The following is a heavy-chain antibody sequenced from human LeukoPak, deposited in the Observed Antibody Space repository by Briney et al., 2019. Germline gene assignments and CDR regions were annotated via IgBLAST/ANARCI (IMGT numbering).Heavy chain of an antibody. CDR3: ASLGYSSPVDY. CDR2: INPSGGST. Sequence: ASVRVSCKASGYTFTSYYMHWVRQAPGQGLDWMGIINPSGGSTSYAQKFQGRVTMTRDTSTSTVYMELSSLSSEDTAVYYCASLGYSSPVDYWGQGTLVTVSS. V-gene: IGHV1-46*01. CDR1: GYTFTSYY. J-gene: IGHJ4*02. D-gene: IGHD6-13*01.